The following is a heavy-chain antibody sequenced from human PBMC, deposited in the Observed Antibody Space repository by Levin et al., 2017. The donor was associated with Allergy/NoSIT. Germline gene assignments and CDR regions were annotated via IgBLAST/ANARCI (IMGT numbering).Heavy chain of an antibody. CDR1: GGSVSSGTYY. V-gene: IGHV4-61*01. J-gene: IGHJ6*02. D-gene: IGHD5/OR15-5a*01. CDR3: ARNRIIVSGGKDYYYGMDV. CDR2: INYRGGT. Sequence: TSETLSLTCTVSGGSVSSGTYYWSWIRQPPGKGLEWIGYINYRGGTNYNPSLKSRVTISVDTSKNEFSLKLTSVTAADTAVYYCARNRIIVSGGKDYYYGMDVWGQGTTVTVSS.